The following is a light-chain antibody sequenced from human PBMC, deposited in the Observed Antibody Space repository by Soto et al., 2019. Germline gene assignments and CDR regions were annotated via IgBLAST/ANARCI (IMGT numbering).Light chain of an antibody. V-gene: IGKV3-11*01. Sequence: EIVLTQSPATLSLSPGERATLSCRASKSVSKNLAWYQQKPGQAPRLLIYNASNRATGVPVRFSGSGSGTDFTLTISSLEPAEFAVYYCQQRHNWPRTFGQGTRVEI. CDR2: NAS. CDR3: QQRHNWPRT. J-gene: IGKJ1*01. CDR1: KSVSKN.